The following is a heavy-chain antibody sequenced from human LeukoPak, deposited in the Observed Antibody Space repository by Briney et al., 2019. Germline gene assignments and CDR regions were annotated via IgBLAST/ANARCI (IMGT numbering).Heavy chain of an antibody. D-gene: IGHD2-2*01. Sequence: SVKVSCKASGGTFSSYTIRWVRQAPGQGLEWMGMIIPILGIANYAQKFQGRVTITADKSTSTAYMELSSLRSEDTAVYYCASVYCSSTSCYSDYWGQGTLLTVSS. CDR1: GGTFSSYT. V-gene: IGHV1-69*02. J-gene: IGHJ4*02. CDR3: ASVYCSSTSCYSDY. CDR2: IIPILGIA.